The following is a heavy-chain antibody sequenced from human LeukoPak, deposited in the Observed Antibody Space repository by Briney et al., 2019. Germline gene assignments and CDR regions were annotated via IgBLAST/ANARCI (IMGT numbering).Heavy chain of an antibody. CDR3: AKQYDFWSGPDY. CDR2: ISSNGGST. Sequence: GGSLRLSCSASGFTFSSYAMHWVRQAPGRGLEYLSAISSNGGSTYYADSVKGRFTISRDNAKNSLYLQMNSLRDEDTAVYYCAKQYDFWSGPDYWGQGTLVTVSS. CDR1: GFTFSSYA. J-gene: IGHJ4*02. V-gene: IGHV3-64*04. D-gene: IGHD3-3*01.